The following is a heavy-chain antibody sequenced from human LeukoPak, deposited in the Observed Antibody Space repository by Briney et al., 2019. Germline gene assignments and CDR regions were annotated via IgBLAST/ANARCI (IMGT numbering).Heavy chain of an antibody. Sequence: GASVKVSCKASGYTFTSYGISWGRQAPGQGLEWMGWISGYNGNTNYAQNLQGRVTMTTDTSTSTAYMELRRLRSDDTAVYYCARSTSGRGGAFDYWGQGTLVTVSS. J-gene: IGHJ4*02. CDR2: ISGYNGNT. V-gene: IGHV1-18*01. CDR1: GYTFTSYG. D-gene: IGHD6-19*01. CDR3: ARSTSGRGGAFDY.